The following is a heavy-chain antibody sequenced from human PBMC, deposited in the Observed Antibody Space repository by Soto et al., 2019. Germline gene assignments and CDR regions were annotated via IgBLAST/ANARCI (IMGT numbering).Heavy chain of an antibody. D-gene: IGHD2-2*01. V-gene: IGHV1-69*06. CDR2: IIPVFGTA. J-gene: IGHJ6*02. CDR3: ARDKSGAKDIVVVPAATRYYYYGMDV. CDR1: GGTFSSYA. Sequence: SVKVSCKASGGTFSSYAISWVRQAPGQGLEWMGGIIPVFGTANYAQKFQGRVTITADKSTSTAYMELSSLRSEDTAVYYCARDKSGAKDIVVVPAATRYYYYGMDVWGQGTTVTV.